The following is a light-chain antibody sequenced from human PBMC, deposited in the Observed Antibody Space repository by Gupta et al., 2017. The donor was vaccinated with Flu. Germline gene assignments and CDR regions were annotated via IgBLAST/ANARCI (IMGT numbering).Light chain of an antibody. CDR3: LQTHHTPYT. CDR2: LTS. V-gene: IGKV2-28*01. J-gene: IGKJ2*01. CDR1: QTFTHANGNSY. Sequence: DVVLTQSPLSLAVTPGEPASISCESSQTFTHANGNSYLNWYLQKPGQSPQLLIYLTSSRASGVPDRFSGSGSGSEFTLTISRVEADDVGFYFCLQTHHTPYTFGQGTKLEIK.